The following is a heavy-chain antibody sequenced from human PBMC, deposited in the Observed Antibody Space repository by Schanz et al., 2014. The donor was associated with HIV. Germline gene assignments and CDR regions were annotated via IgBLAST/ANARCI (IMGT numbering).Heavy chain of an antibody. CDR3: ARRRGWGSYRYFPYGLDV. J-gene: IGHJ6*02. V-gene: IGHV1-46*01. D-gene: IGHD3-16*02. Sequence: QVQLVQSGAEVKKPGASVNVSCKASGYIFTRFYMHWVRQAPGQGLEWMGVINPGEGTTKYAQKFQGRVTLTRDTSITTAYMELTSLRPEDTAVYYCARRRGWGSYRYFPYGLDVWGQGTTVTVSS. CDR2: INPGEGTT. CDR1: GYIFTRFY.